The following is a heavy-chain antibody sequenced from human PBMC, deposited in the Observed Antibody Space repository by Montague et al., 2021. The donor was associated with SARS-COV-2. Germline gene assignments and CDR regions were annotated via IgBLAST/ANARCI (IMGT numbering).Heavy chain of an antibody. Sequence: SETLSLTCAVYGGSFSGYCWNWIRQPPGKGLEWIGEINHSGSTNYNPSLKSRVTISVDTSNNQFSLKLTSVTAADTAVYYCARGPTNNIGMVATRLDYWGQGTLVTASS. D-gene: IGHD5-12*01. CDR3: ARGPTNNIGMVATRLDY. V-gene: IGHV4-34*01. J-gene: IGHJ4*02. CDR2: INHSGST. CDR1: GGSFSGYC.